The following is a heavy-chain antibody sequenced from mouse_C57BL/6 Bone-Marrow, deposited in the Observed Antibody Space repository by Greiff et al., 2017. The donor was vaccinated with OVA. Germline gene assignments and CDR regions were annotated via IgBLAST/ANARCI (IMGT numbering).Heavy chain of an antibody. V-gene: IGHV2-6-1*01. CDR3: ARHEVYDGYAWFAY. CDR1: GFSLTSYG. Sequence: VQLVESGPGLVAPSQSLSITCTVSGFSLTSYGVHWVRQPPGKGLEWLVVIWSDGSTTYNSALKSRLSISKDNSKSQVFLKMNSLQTDDTAMYYCARHEVYDGYAWFAYWGQGTLVTVSA. D-gene: IGHD2-3*01. J-gene: IGHJ3*01. CDR2: IWSDGST.